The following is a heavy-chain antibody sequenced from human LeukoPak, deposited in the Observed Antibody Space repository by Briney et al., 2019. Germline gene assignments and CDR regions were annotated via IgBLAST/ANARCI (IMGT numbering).Heavy chain of an antibody. J-gene: IGHJ6*03. CDR2: ISTISSYI. CDR3: ARDRGRYYYMDV. Sequence: GGSLRLSCVASGFTFSTYSMNWVRQAPGKGLEWVSSISTISSYIYFADSLKGRFTISRDNAKNSLYLQMNSLRAEDTAVYYCARDRGRYYYMDVWGKGTTVTVSS. V-gene: IGHV3-21*01. D-gene: IGHD3-10*01. CDR1: GFTFSTYS.